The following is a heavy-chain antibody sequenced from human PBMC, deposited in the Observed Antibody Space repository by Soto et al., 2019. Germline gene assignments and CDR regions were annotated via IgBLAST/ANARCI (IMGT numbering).Heavy chain of an antibody. CDR1: GVSISRGVYY. J-gene: IGHJ4*02. D-gene: IGHD3-16*01. V-gene: IGHV4-31*03. CDR2: IFYSGNT. CDR3: ARVGWSNSSYYFDS. Sequence: SETLSLTCTVSGVSISRGVYYWSWIRQHPGEGLEWIGYIFYSGNTYYSPSLKSRVTISLDTSKNQFSLKLSSVTAADTAVYYCARVGWSNSSYYFDSWGQGSLVTVSS.